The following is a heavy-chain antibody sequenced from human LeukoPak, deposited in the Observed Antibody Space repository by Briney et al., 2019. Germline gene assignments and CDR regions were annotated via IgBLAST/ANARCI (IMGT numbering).Heavy chain of an antibody. CDR1: GLTFCSYS. V-gene: IGHV3-21*01. D-gene: IGHD4-11*01. CDR2: ISSSSSYI. Sequence: AGGSLRLSCAASGLTFCSYSMNWVRQAPGKGLEWVSSISSSSSYIYYADSVKGRFTISRDNAKNSLYLQMNSLRAEDTAVYYCARGTDYSGVLGWFDPWGQGTLVTVSS. CDR3: ARGTDYSGVLGWFDP. J-gene: IGHJ5*02.